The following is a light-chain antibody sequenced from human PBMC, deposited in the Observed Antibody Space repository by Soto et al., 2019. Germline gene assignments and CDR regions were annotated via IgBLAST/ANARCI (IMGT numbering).Light chain of an antibody. J-gene: IGLJ1*01. V-gene: IGLV1-40*01. CDR3: QSYDSSLSGCV. CDR1: SSNIGAGYD. CDR2: DNN. Sequence: QSVLTQSPSVSGAPGQRVTISCTGSSSNIGAGYDVHWYQQLPGTAPKLLIYDNNNRPSGVPDRFSGSKSGTSASLAISGLQAEDEADYYCQSYDSSLSGCVFGTGTKLTVL.